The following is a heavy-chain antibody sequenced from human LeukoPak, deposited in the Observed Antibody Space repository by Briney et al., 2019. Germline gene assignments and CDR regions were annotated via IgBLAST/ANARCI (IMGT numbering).Heavy chain of an antibody. CDR2: IYYSGST. J-gene: IGHJ3*02. V-gene: IGHV4-59*13. D-gene: IGHD3-3*02. Sequence: PSETLSLTCTVSGGSISSYYWSWIRQPPGKGLEWIGYIYYSGSTNYNPSLKSRVTISVDTSKNQFSLKLSSVTAADTAVYYRAGSIRTVSSYAFDIWGQGTMVTVSS. CDR1: GGSISSYY. CDR3: AGSIRTVSSYAFDI.